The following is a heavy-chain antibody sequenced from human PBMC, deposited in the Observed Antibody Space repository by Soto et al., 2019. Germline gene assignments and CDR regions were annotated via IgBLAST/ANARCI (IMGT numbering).Heavy chain of an antibody. CDR3: ARWCGNCYGYGMDV. Sequence: PGGSLRLSCAVSGFTVSDNYVTWVRQAPGKGLECVSVIYRGGDTFYADAVKGRFTISRDNLKNTVYLQMNSLRPEDTALYYCARWCGNCYGYGMDVWGQGTTVTVSS. V-gene: IGHV3-53*01. CDR2: IYRGGDT. D-gene: IGHD1-26*01. J-gene: IGHJ6*02. CDR1: GFTVSDNY.